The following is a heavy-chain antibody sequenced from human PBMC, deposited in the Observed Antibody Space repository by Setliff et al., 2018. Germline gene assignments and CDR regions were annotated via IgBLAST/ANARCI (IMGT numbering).Heavy chain of an antibody. CDR1: GFSFTDYS. D-gene: IGHD6-19*01. CDR2: VSGGGTVK. J-gene: IGHJ4*02. Sequence: GGSLRLSCEGSGFSFTDYSMNWVRQAPGKRLEWVSGVSGGGTVKHYADSVKGRFTISRDNSKNTLYLQMNSLRAEDTAVYYCAKAGSGWYGLGDYWGQGTLVTVSS. V-gene: IGHV3-23*01. CDR3: AKAGSGWYGLGDY.